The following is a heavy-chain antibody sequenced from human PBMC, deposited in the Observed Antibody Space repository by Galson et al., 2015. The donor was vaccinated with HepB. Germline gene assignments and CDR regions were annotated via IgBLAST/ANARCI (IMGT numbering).Heavy chain of an antibody. CDR1: GFTFSSYW. CDR3: ARDRRYDYVWGSYPSNYYGMDV. Sequence: SLRLSCAASGFTFSSYWMSWVRQAPGKGLEWVANIKQDGSEKYYVDSVKGRFTISRDNAKNSLYLQMNSLRAEDTAVYYCARDRRYDYVWGSYPSNYYGMDVWVQGTTFTVSS. CDR2: IKQDGSEK. D-gene: IGHD3-16*02. V-gene: IGHV3-7*03. J-gene: IGHJ6*02.